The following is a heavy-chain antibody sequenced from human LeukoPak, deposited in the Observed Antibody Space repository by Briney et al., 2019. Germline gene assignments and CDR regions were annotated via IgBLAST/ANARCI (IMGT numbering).Heavy chain of an antibody. CDR2: ISGFGGNT. CDR3: ARDRNRVDDSVGYYPSWFDP. CDR1: GYTFTNYG. V-gene: IGHV1-18*01. J-gene: IGHJ5*02. D-gene: IGHD3-22*01. Sequence: ASVKVSCKASGYTFTNYGISWVRQAPGQGLEWMGWISGFGGNTKYAQKFQGRVTMTTDTSTSTAYMDLRGLRSDDTAVYFCARDRNRVDDSVGYYPSWFDPWGQGTRVTVSS.